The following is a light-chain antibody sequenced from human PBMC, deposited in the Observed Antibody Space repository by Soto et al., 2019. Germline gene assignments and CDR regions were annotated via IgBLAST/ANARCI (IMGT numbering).Light chain of an antibody. CDR1: QCVSSSY. V-gene: IGKV3-20*01. CDR2: GAS. J-gene: IGKJ2*01. CDR3: LQYGSSYT. Sequence: EIVLTQSPGTLSLSPGEIATLSCRASQCVSSSYLAWYQQKPGEAPRLLIYGASSRATGIPDRFSGSGSGTDFTLTISRLEPEDFAVYYCLQYGSSYTFGQGTKLEIK.